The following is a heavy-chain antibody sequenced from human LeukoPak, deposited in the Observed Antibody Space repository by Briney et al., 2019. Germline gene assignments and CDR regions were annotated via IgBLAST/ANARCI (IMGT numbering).Heavy chain of an antibody. V-gene: IGHV5-51*01. D-gene: IGHD3-16*01. Sequence: GESLKISCKGSGYSFTSNWIAWVRQMPGKGLEWMGIIYPGDSDTRYSSSFQGQVTISADKSISTAFLQWNSLKASDTATYYCARLITFGGVPFDPWGQGTLVTVS. CDR3: ARLITFGGVPFDP. J-gene: IGHJ5*02. CDR2: IYPGDSDT. CDR1: GYSFTSNW.